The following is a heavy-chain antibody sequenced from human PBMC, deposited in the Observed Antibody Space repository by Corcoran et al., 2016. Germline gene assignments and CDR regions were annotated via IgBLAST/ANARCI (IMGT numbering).Heavy chain of an antibody. V-gene: IGHV2-70*04. D-gene: IGHD6-13*01. J-gene: IGHJ4*02. CDR3: ARIGGSSWYGAWSDV. CDR2: IDWDDDK. Sequence: QVTLKESGPALVKPTQTLTLTCTFAGFSLSTSGMRVSWIRQPPGKSLEWLARIDWDDDKFYSTSLKTSLTTSKDTSKNQLVLTMTNMDPVATATYCCARIGGSSWYGAWSDVWGQGTLVTVAS. CDR1: GFSLSTSGMR.